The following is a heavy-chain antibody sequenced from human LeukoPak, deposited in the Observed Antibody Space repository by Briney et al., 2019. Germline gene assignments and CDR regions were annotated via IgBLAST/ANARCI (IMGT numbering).Heavy chain of an antibody. D-gene: IGHD5-12*01. V-gene: IGHV4-4*07. CDR1: RGCINHYY. J-gene: IGHJ4*02. Sequence: SETLSLTCTHSRGCINHYYWSWLPQPAGQGLEWIARIYTSGSTYYNPSLKSRVTMSVDTSKNQFSLKLRSVTAADTAVYYCARDRRYEGYETCIDYWGQGVLVTVSS. CDR3: ARDRRYEGYETCIDY. CDR2: IYTSGST.